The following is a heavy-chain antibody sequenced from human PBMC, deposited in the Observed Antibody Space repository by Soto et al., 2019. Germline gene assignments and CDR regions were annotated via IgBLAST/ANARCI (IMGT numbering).Heavy chain of an antibody. Sequence: EVQLVESGGGLVQPGGSLRPSVLAPGIPFSSTYMTWVRKVPGKGLEWLSVLHRVGDTNYANSVKGRFTISRHDSTNTLFLQMNSLTAEDTAVYYCARDGPYYYASRMDVWGQGTTVTVSS. CDR3: ARDGPYYYASRMDV. CDR1: GIPFSSTY. D-gene: IGHD3-10*01. V-gene: IGHV3-53*04. CDR2: LHRVGDT. J-gene: IGHJ6*02.